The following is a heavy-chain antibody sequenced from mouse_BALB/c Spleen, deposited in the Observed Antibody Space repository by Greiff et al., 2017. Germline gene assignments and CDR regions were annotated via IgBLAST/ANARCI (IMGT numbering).Heavy chain of an antibody. CDR3: ARGGFHGNNYYAMDD. CDR2: IDPANGNT. Sequence: VQLQQSGAELVKPGASVKLSCTASGFNIKDTYMHWVKQRPEQGLEWIGRIDPANGNTKYDPKFQGKATITADTSSNTAYLQRSSLTSEDTAVYYCARGGFHGNNYYAMDDWGQGTSVTVSS. D-gene: IGHD2-1*01. V-gene: IGHV14-3*02. J-gene: IGHJ4*01. CDR1: GFNIKDTY.